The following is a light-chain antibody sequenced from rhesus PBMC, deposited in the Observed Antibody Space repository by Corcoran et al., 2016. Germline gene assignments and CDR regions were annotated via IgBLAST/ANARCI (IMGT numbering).Light chain of an antibody. CDR2: KAS. V-gene: IGKV1-22*01. CDR1: QSISSW. CDR3: QQYSSSPWT. Sequence: DIQMTQSPSSLSASVGDTVTITCRASQSISSWLAWYQQKPGKAPKLLINKASTLQSGVPSRFSGSGSGTDFTLTISSLQSEDFATDNCQQYSSSPWTFGQGTKVEIK. J-gene: IGKJ1*01.